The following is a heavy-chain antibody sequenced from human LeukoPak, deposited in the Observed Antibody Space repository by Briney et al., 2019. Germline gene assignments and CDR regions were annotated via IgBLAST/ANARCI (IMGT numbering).Heavy chain of an antibody. CDR3: ARGYCSSTSCEYAPFDY. CDR2: IIPIFGTA. J-gene: IGHJ4*02. CDR1: GGTFSSYA. Sequence: GSSVKVSCKASGGTFSSYAISWVRQAPGQGLEWMGGIIPIFGTANYAQKFRGRVTITTDESTSTAYMELSSLRSEDTAVYYCARGYCSSTSCEYAPFDYWGQGTLVTVSS. V-gene: IGHV1-69*05. D-gene: IGHD2-2*01.